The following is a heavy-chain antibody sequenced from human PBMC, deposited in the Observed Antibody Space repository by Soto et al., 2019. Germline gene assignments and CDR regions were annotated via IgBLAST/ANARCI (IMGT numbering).Heavy chain of an antibody. CDR1: GFIFSSYE. CDR2: ISSGGSTI. J-gene: IGHJ4*02. V-gene: IGHV3-48*03. CDR3: ARDFPGCSGSSCYPGGIDY. Sequence: PGGSLRLSCTTSGFIFSSYEMNWVRQAPGKGLEWVSYISSGGSTIYYADSVKGRFTISRDNTKNSLSLQMNSLRAEDTAVYYCARDFPGCSGSSCYPGGIDYWGQGTLVTVSS. D-gene: IGHD2-15*01.